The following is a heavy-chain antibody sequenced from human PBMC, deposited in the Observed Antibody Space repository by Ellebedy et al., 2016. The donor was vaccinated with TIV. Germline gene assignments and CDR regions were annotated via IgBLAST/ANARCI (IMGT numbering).Heavy chain of an antibody. J-gene: IGHJ5*02. V-gene: IGHV3-74*01. CDR1: GFTFSTYW. D-gene: IGHD2-21*02. Sequence: GGSLRLSCAASGFTFSTYWMHWVRQVPGKGPVWVSRINPDGSVTTYAGSVEGRFTISRDNAKNTLYLQMNSLRAEDTAVYYCARGTYCSGGCSWAFNWFDPWGQGTLVTVSS. CDR3: ARGTYCSGGCSWAFNWFDP. CDR2: INPDGSVT.